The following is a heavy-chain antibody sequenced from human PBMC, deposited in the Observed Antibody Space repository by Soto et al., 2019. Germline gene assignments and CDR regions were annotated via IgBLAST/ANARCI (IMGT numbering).Heavy chain of an antibody. CDR1: GFTVSSYA. CDR3: AKAGWNPRRASWFDP. J-gene: IGHJ5*02. V-gene: IGHV3-23*01. D-gene: IGHD1-1*01. Sequence: PGGSLRLSCAASGFTVSSYAMSWVRQAPGKGLEWVSAISGSGGSTYYADSVKGRFTISRDNSKNTLYLQMNSLRAEDTAVYYCAKAGWNPRRASWFDPRGQGTLVTVSS. CDR2: ISGSGGST.